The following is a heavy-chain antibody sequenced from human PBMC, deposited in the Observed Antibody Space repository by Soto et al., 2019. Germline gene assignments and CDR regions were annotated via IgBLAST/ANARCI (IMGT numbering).Heavy chain of an antibody. Sequence: PGESLKISCKGSGYSFTSYWISWVRQMPGKGLEWMGRIDPSDSYTNYSPSFQGHVTISADKSISTAYLQWSSLKASDTAMYYCASLPVAGTRSYYYYGMDVWGQGTTVTVSS. CDR3: ASLPVAGTRSYYYYGMDV. CDR2: IDPSDSYT. D-gene: IGHD6-19*01. J-gene: IGHJ6*02. CDR1: GYSFTSYW. V-gene: IGHV5-10-1*01.